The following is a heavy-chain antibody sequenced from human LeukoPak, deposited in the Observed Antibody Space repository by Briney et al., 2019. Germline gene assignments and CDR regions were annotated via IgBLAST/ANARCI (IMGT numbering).Heavy chain of an antibody. CDR2: IYYSGST. CDR3: ARRYCSGGSCYYFDY. Sequence: PSETLSLTCTVSGGSISSSSYYWGWIRQPPGKGLEWIGSIYYSGSTYYNPSLKSRVTVSVDTSKNQFSLKLSSVTAADTAVYYCARRYCSGGSCYYFDYWGQGTLVTGSS. J-gene: IGHJ4*02. CDR1: GGSISSSSYY. V-gene: IGHV4-39*01. D-gene: IGHD2-15*01.